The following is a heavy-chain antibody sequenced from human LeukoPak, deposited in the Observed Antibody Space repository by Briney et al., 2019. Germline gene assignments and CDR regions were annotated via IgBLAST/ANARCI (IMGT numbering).Heavy chain of an antibody. CDR3: AHRRWEVYGDYVFDY. CDR2: IHWDDDK. J-gene: IGHJ4*02. Sequence: SGPTQVKPTQTLTLTCTFSGFSLSTSGVGVAWIRQPPGKALEWLALIHWDDDKRYSPSLKSRLTITKDTSKNQVVLTMTNMDPVDTATYYCAHRRWEVYGDYVFDYWGQGTLVTVSS. D-gene: IGHD4-17*01. CDR1: GFSLSTSGVG. V-gene: IGHV2-5*02.